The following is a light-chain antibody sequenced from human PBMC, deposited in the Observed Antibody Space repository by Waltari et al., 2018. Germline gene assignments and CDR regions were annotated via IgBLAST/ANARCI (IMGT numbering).Light chain of an antibody. J-gene: IGKJ5*01. CDR2: GAS. CDR3: QQYKTWPPIT. V-gene: IGKV3-15*01. CDR1: QSLSDN. Sequence: EIVMTQSPATLSVSPGERATLSCRASQSLSDNLAWYQLKPAQAPRLLIYGASFRATGIPGRFRGSGSGTDFTLTISSLQSEDFAIYYCQQYKTWPPITFGQGTRLEI.